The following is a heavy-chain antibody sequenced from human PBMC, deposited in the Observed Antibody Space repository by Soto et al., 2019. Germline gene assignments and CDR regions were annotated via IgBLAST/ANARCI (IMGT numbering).Heavy chain of an antibody. CDR1: GFTFSSYV. V-gene: IGHV3-64D*06. Sequence: GGSPRLSCSASGFTFSSYVMHWVRQAPGKGLEYVSTISSSGGSTYYADSVKGRFTISRDNSKNTLYLQMSSLRAEDTAVYYCVKGYSTSWYFYWGQGTLVTVSS. CDR2: ISSSGGST. J-gene: IGHJ4*02. D-gene: IGHD6-13*01. CDR3: VKGYSTSWYFY.